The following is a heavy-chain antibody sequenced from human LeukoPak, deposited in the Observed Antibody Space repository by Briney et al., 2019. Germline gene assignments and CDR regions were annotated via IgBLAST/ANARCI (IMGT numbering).Heavy chain of an antibody. CDR2: IKQDGSEK. D-gene: IGHD3-22*01. J-gene: IGHJ6*02. CDR1: GFTFSSYW. Sequence: AGGSLRLSCAASGFTFSSYWMSWVRQAPGKGLEWVANIKQDGSEKYYVDSAKGRFTISRDNAKNSLYLQMNSLRAEDTAVYYCARDWSFTEYYYDSSGYYDYYGMDVWGQGTTVTVSS. CDR3: ARDWSFTEYYYDSSGYYDYYGMDV. V-gene: IGHV3-7*01.